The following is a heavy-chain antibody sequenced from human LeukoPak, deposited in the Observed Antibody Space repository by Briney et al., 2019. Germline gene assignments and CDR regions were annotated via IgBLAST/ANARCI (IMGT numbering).Heavy chain of an antibody. CDR1: GFTLSSYT. CDR2: ITSSSSYI. J-gene: IGHJ4*02. V-gene: IGHV3-21*01. CDR3: ARGDYYDFYFDY. D-gene: IGHD3/OR15-3a*01. Sequence: GGSLRLSCAASGFTLSSYTMNWVRQAPGKGLEWVSSITSSSSYIYYADSVKGRFTISRDNAKNSLYLQMNSLRAEDTAVYYCARGDYYDFYFDYWGQGTLVTVSS.